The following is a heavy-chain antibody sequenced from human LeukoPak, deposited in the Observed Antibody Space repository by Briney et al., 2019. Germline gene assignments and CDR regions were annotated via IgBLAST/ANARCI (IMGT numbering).Heavy chain of an antibody. D-gene: IGHD2-2*01. CDR3: ARGARYCSSTSCYLNYFDY. J-gene: IGHJ4*02. Sequence: PGGSLRLSCAASGFTFSSYGMHWVRQAPGKGLEWVAYIRYDGSNKYYADSVKGRFTISRDNSKNTLYLQMNSLRAEDTAVYYCARGARYCSSTSCYLNYFDYWGQGTLVTVSS. CDR1: GFTFSSYG. V-gene: IGHV3-30*02. CDR2: IRYDGSNK.